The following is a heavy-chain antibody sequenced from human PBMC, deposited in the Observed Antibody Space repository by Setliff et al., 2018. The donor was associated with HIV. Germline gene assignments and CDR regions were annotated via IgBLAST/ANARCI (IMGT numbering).Heavy chain of an antibody. CDR1: GLPLSTSGVG. V-gene: IGHV2-5*01. CDR3: AYSGRQLRGPYFDF. J-gene: IGHJ4*02. CDR2: IYWNNNK. D-gene: IGHD1-1*01. Sequence: SGPTLGTQESLTLTCTFSGLPLSTSGVGVGWIRQSPGKALEWLAFIYWNNNKHYSTSLKSRLTVTKDTSKNRVVFTMTNMDPVDTATYYCAYSGRQLRGPYFDFWGQGTPGTVSS.